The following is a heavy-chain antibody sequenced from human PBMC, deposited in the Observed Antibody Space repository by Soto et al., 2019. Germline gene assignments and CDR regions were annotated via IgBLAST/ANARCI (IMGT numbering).Heavy chain of an antibody. CDR1: GGTFSSYA. V-gene: IGHV1-69*13. CDR3: ARDNERITIFGVVNNNWFDP. D-gene: IGHD3-3*01. CDR2: IIPIFGTA. Sequence: ASVKVSCKASGGTFSSYAISWVRQAPGQGLEWMGGIIPIFGTANYAQKFQGRVTITADESTSTAYMELSSLRSEDTAVYYCARDNERITIFGVVNNNWFDPWGQGTLVTVSS. J-gene: IGHJ5*02.